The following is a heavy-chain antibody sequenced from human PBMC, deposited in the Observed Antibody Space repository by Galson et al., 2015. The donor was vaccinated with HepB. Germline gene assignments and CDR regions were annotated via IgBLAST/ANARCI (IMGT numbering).Heavy chain of an antibody. Sequence: SLRLSCAASGFTFSSHGIHWVRQAPGKGLEWVTVISFDGRVTFYADSVKGQFTMSRDNSKNTLYLQMNSLRAEDTAVYYCAREYSFGHWFFDLWGRGTLVTVSS. D-gene: IGHD5-18*01. J-gene: IGHJ2*01. CDR2: ISFDGRVT. V-gene: IGHV3-30*03. CDR1: GFTFSSHG. CDR3: AREYSFGHWFFDL.